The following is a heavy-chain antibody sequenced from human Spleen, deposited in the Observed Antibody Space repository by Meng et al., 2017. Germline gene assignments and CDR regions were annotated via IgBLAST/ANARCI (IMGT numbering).Heavy chain of an antibody. CDR3: AREQSPSHFDY. Sequence: QVQLVQSGAEVMKPGASLKVSCRASGYTFTSYFLHWVRQAPGQGLEWLATINCNNGGTNYAQRFQGRVTLTRDTPTSTVYMELSSLGYEDTAVYYCAREQSPSHFDYLGQGILVTVSS. CDR1: GYTFTSYF. J-gene: IGHJ4*02. CDR2: INCNNGGT. V-gene: IGHV1-46*01. D-gene: IGHD4-11*01.